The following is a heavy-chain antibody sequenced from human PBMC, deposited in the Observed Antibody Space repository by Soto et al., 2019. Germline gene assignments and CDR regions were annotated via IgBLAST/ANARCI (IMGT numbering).Heavy chain of an antibody. CDR2: INPSGGST. Sequence: ASVKVSCKASGYTFTSYYMHWVRQAPGQGLEWMGIINPSGGSTSYAQKFQGRVTMTRDTSTSTVYMELSSLSSEDSAVYYCAREGSQYYYDSSGFTDAFDIWG. J-gene: IGHJ3*02. D-gene: IGHD3-22*01. V-gene: IGHV1-46*01. CDR3: AREGSQYYYDSSGFTDAFDI. CDR1: GYTFTSYY.